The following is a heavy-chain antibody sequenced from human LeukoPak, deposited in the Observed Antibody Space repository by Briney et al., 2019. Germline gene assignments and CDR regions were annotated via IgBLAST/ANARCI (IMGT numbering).Heavy chain of an antibody. D-gene: IGHD2-15*01. CDR2: INYSGRT. CDR1: GGSISSSSYY. V-gene: IGHV4-39*07. J-gene: IGHJ4*02. Sequence: TSSETLSLTCTVSGGSISSSSYYWGWIRQPPGKGLEWIGSINYSGRTYYNPSLKSRVTISVDTSKNQFSLKLSSVTAADTAVYYCARDTRATGVDYWGQGTLVTVSS. CDR3: ARDTRATGVDY.